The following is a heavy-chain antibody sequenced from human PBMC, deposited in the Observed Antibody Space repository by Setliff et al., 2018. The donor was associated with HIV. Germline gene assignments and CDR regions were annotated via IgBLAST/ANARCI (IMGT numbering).Heavy chain of an antibody. J-gene: IGHJ5*01. CDR3: ARSFNIAFGGNEVSGSWFDS. CDR1: GGSISSGHYY. V-gene: IGHV4-31*03. Sequence: SLTCTVSGGSISSGHYYWTWIRQRPGKGLEWIGYIYYSGSTYYNPSLKSRPTISLDTSKNHFSLRLSALTAAATAMYYCARSFNIAFGGNEVSGSWFDSWGQGTLVTVSS. CDR2: IYYSGST. D-gene: IGHD3-16*01.